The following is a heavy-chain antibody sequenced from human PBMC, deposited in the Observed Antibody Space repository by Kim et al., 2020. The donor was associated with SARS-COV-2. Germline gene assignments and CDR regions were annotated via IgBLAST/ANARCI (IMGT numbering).Heavy chain of an antibody. CDR2: ISGSGGST. Sequence: GGSLRLSCAASGFTFSSYAMSWVRQAPGKGLEWVSAISGSGGSTYYADSVKGRFTISRDNSKNTLYLQMNSLRAEDTAVYYCAKDRGWGVVVPAAMPMPLSYYYGMDVWGQGTTVTVSS. J-gene: IGHJ6*02. D-gene: IGHD2-2*01. V-gene: IGHV3-23*01. CDR1: GFTFSSYA. CDR3: AKDRGWGVVVPAAMPMPLSYYYGMDV.